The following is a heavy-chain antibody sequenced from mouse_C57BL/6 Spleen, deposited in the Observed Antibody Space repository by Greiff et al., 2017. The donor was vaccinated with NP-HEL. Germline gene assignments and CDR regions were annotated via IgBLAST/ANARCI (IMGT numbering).Heavy chain of an antibody. Sequence: EVKLVESGGGLVKPGGSLKLSCAASGFTFSDYGMHWVRQAPEKGLEWVAYISSGSSTIYYADTVKGRFTISRDNAKNTLFLQMTSLRSEDTAMYYCARAYYYGSSDWWYFDVWGTGTTVTVSS. CDR3: ARAYYYGSSDWWYFDV. CDR2: ISSGSSTI. J-gene: IGHJ1*03. V-gene: IGHV5-17*01. D-gene: IGHD1-1*01. CDR1: GFTFSDYG.